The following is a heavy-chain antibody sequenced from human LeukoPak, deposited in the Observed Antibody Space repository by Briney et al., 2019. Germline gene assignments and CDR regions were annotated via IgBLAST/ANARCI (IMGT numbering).Heavy chain of an antibody. CDR3: ATYYYDSGGFHFHH. J-gene: IGHJ1*01. Sequence: GGSLRLSCAASGFTFRSYGMHWVRQAPGKGLEYVSAISSNGGRTYYANSVKGRFTISRDNSRNTLYLQMGSPRAEDMAVYYCATYYYDSGGFHFHHWGQGTLVTVSS. D-gene: IGHD3-22*01. CDR2: ISSNGGRT. V-gene: IGHV3-64*01. CDR1: GFTFRSYG.